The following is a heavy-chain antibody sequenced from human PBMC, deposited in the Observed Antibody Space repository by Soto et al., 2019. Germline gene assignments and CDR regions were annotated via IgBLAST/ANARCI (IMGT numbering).Heavy chain of an antibody. D-gene: IGHD3-3*01. CDR3: AKGFAYNRITFFGVVYPPDY. V-gene: IGHV3-48*01. CDR2: IRGTT. Sequence: GGSLRLSCAASGFTFTSYSMNWVRQAPGKGLEWVSYIRGTTHYADSVKGRFTISRDNARSSLYLQMNSLRAEDTAVYYCAKGFAYNRITFFGVVYPPDYWGQGTLVTVSS. J-gene: IGHJ4*02. CDR1: GFTFTSYS.